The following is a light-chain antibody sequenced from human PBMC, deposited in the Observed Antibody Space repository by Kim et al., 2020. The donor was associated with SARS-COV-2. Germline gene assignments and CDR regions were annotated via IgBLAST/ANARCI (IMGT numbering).Light chain of an antibody. V-gene: IGKV3-11*01. Sequence: PPGERATLSCRASQSVSSYLAWDQQKPGQAPRLLIYDASNRATGIPARFSGSGYGTDFTLTISSLEPEDFAVYYCQQRSNWPPGTFGGGTKVDIK. CDR2: DAS. J-gene: IGKJ4*01. CDR3: QQRSNWPPGT. CDR1: QSVSSY.